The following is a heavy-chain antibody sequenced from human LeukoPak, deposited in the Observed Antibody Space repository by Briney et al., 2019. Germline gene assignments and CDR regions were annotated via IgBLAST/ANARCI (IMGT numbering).Heavy chain of an antibody. J-gene: IGHJ4*02. CDR2: ISDDGNNP. CDR3: ASIFSSGYSYFDY. D-gene: IGHD5-18*01. V-gene: IGHV3-30-3*01. CDR1: GFTFSSYP. Sequence: GRSLRLSCAASGFTFSSYPIHWVRQAPGKGLDWVAVISDDGNNPYYSDSVKGRFTISRDNSKNTVYLQMNSLRAEDTAVYYCASIFSSGYSYFDYWGQGTLVTVSS.